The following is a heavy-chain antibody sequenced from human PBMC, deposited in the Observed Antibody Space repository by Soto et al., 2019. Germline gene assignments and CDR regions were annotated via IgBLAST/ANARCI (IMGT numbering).Heavy chain of an antibody. CDR1: GFIFSSYE. J-gene: IGHJ4*02. CDR2: INYSGTPI. V-gene: IGHV3-48*03. D-gene: IGHD2-21*01. Sequence: EQLVESGGGLVQPGGSLRLSCAASGFIFSSYEMNWVRQAPGKGLEWLSYINYSGTPIYYADSVKGRFTISRDNARNSRYLQMNSLRDEDTAGYYCARECGDGYNDSWGQGTLVTVSS. CDR3: ARECGDGYNDS.